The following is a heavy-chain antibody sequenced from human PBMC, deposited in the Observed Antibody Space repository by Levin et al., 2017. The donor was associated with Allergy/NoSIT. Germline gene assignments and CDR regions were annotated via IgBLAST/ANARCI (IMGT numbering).Heavy chain of an antibody. V-gene: IGHV1-69*04. J-gene: IGHJ4*02. CDR2: IIPILGIA. CDR1: GGTFSSYA. Sequence: SVKVSCKASGGTFSSYAISWVRQAPGQGLEWMGRIIPILGIANYAQKFQGRVTITADKSTSTAYMELSSLRSEDTAVYYCARGEWQQPPDYWGQGTLVTVSS. CDR3: ARGEWQQPPDY. D-gene: IGHD6-13*01.